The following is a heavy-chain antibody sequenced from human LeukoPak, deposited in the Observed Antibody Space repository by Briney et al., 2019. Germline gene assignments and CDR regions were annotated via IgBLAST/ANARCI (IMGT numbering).Heavy chain of an antibody. D-gene: IGHD1-14*01. CDR3: ARLMRGHRGLYYMDV. J-gene: IGHJ6*03. CDR2: IYYSGST. CDR1: GGSISSYY. Sequence: SETLSLTCTVSGGSISSYYWSWIRQPPGKGLEWIGYIYYSGSTNYNPSLKSRVTISVDTSKNQFSLKLSSVTAADTAVYYCARLMRGHRGLYYMDVWGKGTTVTVSS. V-gene: IGHV4-59*08.